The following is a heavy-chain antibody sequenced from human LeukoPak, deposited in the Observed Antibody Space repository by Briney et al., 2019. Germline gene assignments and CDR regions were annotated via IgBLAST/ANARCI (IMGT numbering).Heavy chain of an antibody. D-gene: IGHD3-22*01. V-gene: IGHV4-31*03. CDR1: GGSISSGGYY. CDR2: IYYSGST. J-gene: IGHJ4*02. CDR3: AREGSSGYPFDY. Sequence: SETLSLTCTVSGGSISSGGYYWSWIRQHPGKGLEWIGYIYYSGSTYYNPSLKSRVTISVDTSKNQLSLKLSSVTAADTAVYYCAREGSSGYPFDYWGQGTLVTVSS.